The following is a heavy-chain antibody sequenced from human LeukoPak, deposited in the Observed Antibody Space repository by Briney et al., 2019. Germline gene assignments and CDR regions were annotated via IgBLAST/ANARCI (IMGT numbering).Heavy chain of an antibody. CDR3: ASYTVTTEYYFDY. D-gene: IGHD4-17*01. Sequence: TASETLSLTCAVSGGSISSGGYSWGWIRQPPGKGLEWIGYIYHSGSTYYNPSLKSRVTISVDRSKNQFSLKLSSVTAADTAVYYCASYTVTTEYYFDYWGQGTLVTVSS. V-gene: IGHV4-30-2*01. J-gene: IGHJ4*02. CDR1: GGSISSGGYS. CDR2: IYHSGST.